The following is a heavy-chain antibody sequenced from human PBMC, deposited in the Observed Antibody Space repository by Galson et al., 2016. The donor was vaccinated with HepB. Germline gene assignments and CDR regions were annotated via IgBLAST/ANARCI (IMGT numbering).Heavy chain of an antibody. Sequence: SETLSLTCTVSGASISSSYYYWAWIRQPPGKGLDWIGSIYYSGTTHYNPSLQSRVSISVDTSKNQFSLRLTSVSAADTAMYSCARQDRAGLVNFWGQGTMVTVSS. J-gene: IGHJ3*01. CDR3: ARQDRAGLVNF. V-gene: IGHV4-39*01. CDR1: GASISSSYYY. D-gene: IGHD6-19*01. CDR2: IYYSGTT.